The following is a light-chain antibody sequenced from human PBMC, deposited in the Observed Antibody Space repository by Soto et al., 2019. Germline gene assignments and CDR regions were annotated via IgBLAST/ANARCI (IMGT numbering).Light chain of an antibody. CDR2: GAS. Sequence: ELDFSKSPGTLSLSPVERATLSCRASQSFSNNYLAWYQQKPGQAPRLLIYGASNRATGIPDRFSGSGSGTDFTLTISILEPEDFAVYYCQQYGNSGTFGQGTKVDIK. CDR1: QSFSNNY. J-gene: IGKJ1*01. V-gene: IGKV3-20*01. CDR3: QQYGNSGT.